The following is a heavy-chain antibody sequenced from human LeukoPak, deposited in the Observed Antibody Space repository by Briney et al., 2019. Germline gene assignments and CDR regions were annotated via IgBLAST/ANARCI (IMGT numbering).Heavy chain of an antibody. CDR3: VRNGGPLDY. J-gene: IGHJ4*02. D-gene: IGHD1-1*01. V-gene: IGHV3-7*01. Sequence: PGGSLRLSCAASGFTFSGHWMSWVRQAPGKGPEWVANIDQDGSAKNYVDSVKGRFSISRDNAKNSLILQMSSLRDEDAAVYYCVRNGGPLDYWGQGTLVTVSS. CDR1: GFTFSGHW. CDR2: IDQDGSAK.